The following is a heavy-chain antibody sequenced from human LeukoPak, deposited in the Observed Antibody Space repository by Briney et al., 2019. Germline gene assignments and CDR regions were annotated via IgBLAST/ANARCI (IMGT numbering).Heavy chain of an antibody. Sequence: AGGSLRLSCAASGLTFSPYWIHWVRQAPGKGLMWVSIISGDGSDRRYADSVKGRFTISRDNAKNTLYLQTNSLRAEDTGVYYCARDISLRMDAWGQGTTVTVSS. V-gene: IGHV3-74*01. CDR1: GLTFSPYW. CDR3: ARDISLRMDA. CDR2: ISGDGSDR. J-gene: IGHJ6*01.